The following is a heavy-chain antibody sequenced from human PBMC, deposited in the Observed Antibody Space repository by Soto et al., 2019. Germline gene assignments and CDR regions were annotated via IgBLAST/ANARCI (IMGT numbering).Heavy chain of an antibody. CDR2: IYYSGST. V-gene: IGHV4-59*01. D-gene: IGHD3-22*01. CDR1: GGSISSYY. J-gene: IGHJ4*02. CDR3: ARENYDSRGGLDY. Sequence: QVQLQESGPGLVKPSETLSLTCTVSGGSISSYYWSWIRQPPGKGLEWIGYIYYSGSTNYNPSLKSRVTMSIDTSTNQFSQKLSSVTAADTAVYYCARENYDSRGGLDYWGQGTLVTVSS.